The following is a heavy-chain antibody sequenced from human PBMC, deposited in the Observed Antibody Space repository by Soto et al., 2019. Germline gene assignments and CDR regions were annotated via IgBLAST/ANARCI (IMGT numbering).Heavy chain of an antibody. J-gene: IGHJ4*02. CDR3: TREGYKYGRPANLDS. V-gene: IGHV1-69*01. D-gene: IGHD5-18*01. CDR2: IIPFSDTT. Sequence: QVQLVQSGAEVKKPGSSVKVSCKASGGTFSRHPISWVRQAPGQGLEWMGGIIPFSDTTNYAQKFQGRVTISADESTSTAYLALSSLRSDDAAVYYCTREGYKYGRPANLDSWGQGTLVTVSS. CDR1: GGTFSRHP.